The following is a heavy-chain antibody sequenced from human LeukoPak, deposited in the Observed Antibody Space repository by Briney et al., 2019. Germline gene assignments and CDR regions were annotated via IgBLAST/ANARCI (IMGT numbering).Heavy chain of an antibody. J-gene: IGHJ4*02. CDR3: ARYVITFGGVIVAD. CDR1: GGSISSGSYY. CDR2: IYTSGST. V-gene: IGHV4-61*02. Sequence: SETLSLTCTVSGGSISSGSYYWSWIRQPAGKGLEWIGRIYTSGSTNYNPSLKSRVTISVDTSKNQFSLKLSSVTAADTAVYYCARYVITFGGVIVADWGQGTLVTVSS. D-gene: IGHD3-16*02.